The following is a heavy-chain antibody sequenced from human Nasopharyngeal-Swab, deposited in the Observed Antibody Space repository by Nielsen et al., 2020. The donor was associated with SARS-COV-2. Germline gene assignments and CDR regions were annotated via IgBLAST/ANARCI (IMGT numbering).Heavy chain of an antibody. D-gene: IGHD2-15*01. CDR3: ARELRIGNFDY. J-gene: IGHJ4*02. V-gene: IGHV4-59*01. CDR2: IYYSGST. CDR1: GGSISSYY. Sequence: SETLSLTCTVSGGSISSYYWSWIRKPPGKGLEWIGYIYYSGSTHYNPSLKSRVTISVDTSKNQFSLKLSSVTAADTAVYYCARELRIGNFDYLGQGTLVTVSS.